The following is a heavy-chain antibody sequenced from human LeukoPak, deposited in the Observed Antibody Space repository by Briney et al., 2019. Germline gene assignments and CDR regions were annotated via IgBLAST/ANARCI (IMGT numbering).Heavy chain of an antibody. CDR2: IDYTGST. CDR3: ARAPHFFDSSGSRYYFDY. V-gene: IGHV4-34*01. Sequence: SETLSLTCAVYGESFVGYYWTWIRQPPGKGLEWIGEIDYTGSTNYNPSLKSRITISVDTSKNQFSLKLSSVTAADTAMYYCARAPHFFDSSGSRYYFDYWGQGALVTVSS. J-gene: IGHJ4*02. D-gene: IGHD3-22*01. CDR1: GESFVGYY.